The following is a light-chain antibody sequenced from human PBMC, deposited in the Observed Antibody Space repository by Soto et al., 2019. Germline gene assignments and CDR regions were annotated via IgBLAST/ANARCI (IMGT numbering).Light chain of an antibody. V-gene: IGLV4-69*01. CDR1: SGHSSYA. J-gene: IGLJ2*01. CDR2: LSSDGSH. CDR3: QTWGSGIRV. Sequence: QPVLTQSPSASASLGASVKLTCTLSSGHSSYAIAWHQQQPEKGPRYLMKLSSDGSHSKWDGIPDRFSGSSSGAERYLTISSLQAEDEADYYCQTWGSGIRVFGGGTKLTVL.